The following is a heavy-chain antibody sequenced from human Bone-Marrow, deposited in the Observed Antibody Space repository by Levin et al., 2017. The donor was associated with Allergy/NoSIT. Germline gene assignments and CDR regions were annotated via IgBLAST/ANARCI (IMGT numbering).Heavy chain of an antibody. CDR3: ASEAGSYCSGGSCPHYYYYMDV. J-gene: IGHJ6*03. V-gene: IGHV1-8*01. Sequence: ASVKVSCKASGYTFTSYDINWVRQATGQGLEWLGWMNPNSGNTGYAQKFQGRVTMTMNTSISTAYMELSSLRSEDPAVYYCASEAGSYCSGGSCPHYYYYMDVWGKGTTVTVSS. D-gene: IGHD2-15*01. CDR1: GYTFTSYD. CDR2: MNPNSGNT.